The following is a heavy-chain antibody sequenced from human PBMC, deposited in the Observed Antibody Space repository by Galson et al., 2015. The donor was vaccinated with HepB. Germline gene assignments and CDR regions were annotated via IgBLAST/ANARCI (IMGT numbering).Heavy chain of an antibody. CDR3: ARVAERSGYYHSGLDI. Sequence: SLRLSCAASGFTFSSYAMSWVRQSPGEGLEWVSGTSGSGGITYYADSVKGRFIISRDNSKNTLSLQMNSLRAEDTAVYYCARVAERSGYYHSGLDIWGQGTAVTVSS. CDR1: GFTFSSYA. D-gene: IGHD3-3*01. J-gene: IGHJ3*02. V-gene: IGHV3-23*01. CDR2: TSGSGGIT.